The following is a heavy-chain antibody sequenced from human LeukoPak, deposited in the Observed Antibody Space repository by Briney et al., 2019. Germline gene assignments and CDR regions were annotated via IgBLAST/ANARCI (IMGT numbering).Heavy chain of an antibody. J-gene: IGHJ4*02. CDR1: GYTFTAYY. V-gene: IGHV1-2*02. CDR2: VNPNTGAT. Sequence: ASVTVSCTASGYTFTAYYIHWLRQAPGQGLEWMGWVNPNTGATMYAQKFQGRVTMTRDTSISTAYIDVSRLLSDDTAVYYCARADELSDHHIDSWGQGTLVTVSS. D-gene: IGHD1-14*01. CDR3: ARADELSDHHIDS.